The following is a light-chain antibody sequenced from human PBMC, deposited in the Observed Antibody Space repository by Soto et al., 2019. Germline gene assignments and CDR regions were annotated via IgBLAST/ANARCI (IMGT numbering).Light chain of an antibody. CDR3: QQYDNWPPWT. CDR2: ASS. CDR1: QSVSIN. J-gene: IGKJ1*01. Sequence: LVMTQSPATLSVSPGERATLSCRASQSVSINLAWYQQKPGQAPRLLIYASSTRATGIPARFSGSGSGTDFTLTISSLQSEDFAVYYCQQYDNWPPWTFGQGTKLDI. V-gene: IGKV3-15*01.